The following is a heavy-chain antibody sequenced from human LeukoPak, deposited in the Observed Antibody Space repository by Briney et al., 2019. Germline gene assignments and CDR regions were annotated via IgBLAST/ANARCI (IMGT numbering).Heavy chain of an antibody. CDR3: AKGGSSSWYGVGY. J-gene: IGHJ4*02. V-gene: IGHV3-30*02. D-gene: IGHD6-13*01. Sequence: PGGSLRLSCAASGFTFSSYGMHWVRQAPGKGLEWVAFIRYDGSNKYYADSVKGRFTISRDNSKNTLYLQMNSLRAEDTAVYYCAKGGSSSWYGVGYWGQGTLVTVSS. CDR1: GFTFSSYG. CDR2: IRYDGSNK.